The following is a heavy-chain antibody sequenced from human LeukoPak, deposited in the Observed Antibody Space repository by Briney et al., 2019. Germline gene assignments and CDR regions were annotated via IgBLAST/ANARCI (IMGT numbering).Heavy chain of an antibody. V-gene: IGHV1-8*01. Sequence: ASVKVSCKASGYTFTSYDINWVRQATGQGLEWMGWMNPNSGNTGYAQKFQGRVTMTRNTSISTAYMELGSLRSEDTAVYYCARERRVGYSYGFGYWGQGTLVTVSS. CDR3: ARERRVGYSYGFGY. J-gene: IGHJ4*02. D-gene: IGHD5-18*01. CDR1: GYTFTSYD. CDR2: MNPNSGNT.